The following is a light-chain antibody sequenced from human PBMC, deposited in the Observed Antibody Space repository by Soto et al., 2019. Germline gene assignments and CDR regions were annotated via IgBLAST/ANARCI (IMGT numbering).Light chain of an antibody. J-gene: IGLJ1*01. Sequence: QSVLTQPASVSGSPGQSIILSCTGTSSDVGGYNYVSWFQQYPGKAPKLLIYDVNTRPSGISSRFSGSKSGNTASLTISGLQAEDEADYYCSSYTSTTFYVFGTGTKLTVL. CDR2: DVN. V-gene: IGLV2-14*03. CDR1: SSDVGGYNY. CDR3: SSYTSTTFYV.